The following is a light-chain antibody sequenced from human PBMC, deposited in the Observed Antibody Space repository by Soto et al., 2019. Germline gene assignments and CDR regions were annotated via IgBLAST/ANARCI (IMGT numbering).Light chain of an antibody. V-gene: IGLV2-14*01. CDR3: NSYTKSSDVV. CDR1: RDDIGAYDY. Sequence: QSVLTQPASVSGSPGQSITISCAGTRDDIGAYDYVSWYQQHPGNAPKLLVYEVTNRPSGVSDRFSGSKSGNTASLTISGLQAEAEADYYCNSYTKSSDVVFGGGTKVTV. CDR2: EVT. J-gene: IGLJ2*01.